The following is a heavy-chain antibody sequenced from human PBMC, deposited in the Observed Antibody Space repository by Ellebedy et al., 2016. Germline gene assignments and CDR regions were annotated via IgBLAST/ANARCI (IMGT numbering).Heavy chain of an antibody. CDR1: GYTFTSYG. V-gene: IGHV1-8*02. Sequence: ASVKVSXXASGYTFTSYGISWVRQAPGQGLEWMGWINPNSGNTGYAQKFQGRVTMTRNTSISTAYMELSSLRSEDTAVYYCARKSITTGYYYYYMDVWGKGTTVTVSS. D-gene: IGHD7-27*01. CDR2: INPNSGNT. J-gene: IGHJ6*03. CDR3: ARKSITTGYYYYYMDV.